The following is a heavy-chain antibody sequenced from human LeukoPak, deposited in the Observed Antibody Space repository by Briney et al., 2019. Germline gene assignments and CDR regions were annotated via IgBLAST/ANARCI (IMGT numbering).Heavy chain of an antibody. V-gene: IGHV3-23*01. CDR3: AKDAEYYDSSGYYYVKYFQH. J-gene: IGHJ1*01. D-gene: IGHD3-22*01. Sequence: PGGSLRLSCAASGFTFSDYYMSWIRQAPGKGLEWVSAISGSGGSTYYADSVKGRFTISRDNSKNTLYLQMNSLRAEDTAVYYCAKDAEYYDSSGYYYVKYFQHWGQGTLVTVSS. CDR2: ISGSGGST. CDR1: GFTFSDYY.